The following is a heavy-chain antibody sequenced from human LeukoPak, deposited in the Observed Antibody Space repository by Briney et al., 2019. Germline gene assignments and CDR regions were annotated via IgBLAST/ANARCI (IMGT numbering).Heavy chain of an antibody. V-gene: IGHV3-21*01. J-gene: IGHJ6*04. D-gene: IGHD1-26*01. CDR1: GFTFSSYT. CDR3: AKDVTTAYIPPAYYGMDV. CDR2: ISVSGDYI. Sequence: TGGSLRLSCAASGFTFSSYTMTWVRQAPGKGLEWVSSISVSGDYIYYADSVKGRFTISRDNAKNSLNLEMHSLRVEDSAVYFCAKDVTTAYIPPAYYGMDVWGKGTTITVSS.